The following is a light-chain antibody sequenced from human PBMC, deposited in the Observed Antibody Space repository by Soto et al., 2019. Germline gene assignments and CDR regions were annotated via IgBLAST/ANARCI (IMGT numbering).Light chain of an antibody. V-gene: IGLV2-18*02. CDR1: SSDVGGYNR. J-gene: IGLJ1*01. CDR3: TSYATGSAYV. Sequence: QSALTQPPSVSGSPGQSVTISCTGTSSDVGGYNRVSWYQQPPGKAPKLLIYDVSNRPSGGFSRFSGSKSGNTASLTISGLQAEDEADYYCTSYATGSAYVFGPGTKVTVL. CDR2: DVS.